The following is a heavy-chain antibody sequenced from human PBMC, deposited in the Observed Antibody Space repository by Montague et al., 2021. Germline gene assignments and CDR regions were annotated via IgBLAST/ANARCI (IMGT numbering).Heavy chain of an antibody. J-gene: IGHJ5*02. Sequence: SEILSLPFPFSFFSLRPRPSPWGWIRQPPGKGPEWIGSIYYSGTTYYNPSLRSRVTISVDTSENQFSLKLNSVTAADTALYYCARMYHYDRSIDPWGQGTLVTVSS. CDR2: IYYSGTT. V-gene: IGHV4-39*01. CDR3: ARMYHYDRSIDP. D-gene: IGHD3-22*01. CDR1: FFSLRPRPSP.